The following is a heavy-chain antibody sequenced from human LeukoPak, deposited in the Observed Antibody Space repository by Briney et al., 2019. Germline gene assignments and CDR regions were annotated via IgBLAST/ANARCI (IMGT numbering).Heavy chain of an antibody. CDR2: IWNDGRNE. D-gene: IGHD3-10*01. V-gene: IGHV3-30*02. J-gene: IGHJ3*02. CDR3: AKDLAPRFNYYGSGSYSYDAFDI. CDR1: GFTFSNYG. Sequence: PGGSLRLSCAASGFTFSNYGMHWVRQAPGKGLEWVAFIWNDGRNEYYADSVRGRFTISRDNSKNTLYLQMNSLRAEDTALYYCAKDLAPRFNYYGSGSYSYDAFDIWGQGTMVTVSS.